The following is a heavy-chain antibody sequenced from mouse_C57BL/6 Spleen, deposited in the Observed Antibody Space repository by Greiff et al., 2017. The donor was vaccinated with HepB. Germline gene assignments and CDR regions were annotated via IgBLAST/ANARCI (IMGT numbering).Heavy chain of an antibody. CDR3: ARGPLPMDY. J-gene: IGHJ4*01. CDR2: IYPSDSET. CDR1: GYTFTSYW. V-gene: IGHV1-61*01. D-gene: IGHD2-1*01. Sequence: QVQLQQPGAELVRPGSLVKLSCKASGYTFTSYWMDWVKQRPGQGLEWIGNIYPSDSETHYNQKFKDKATLTVDKSSSTAYMQLSSLTSEDSAVYYCARGPLPMDYWGQGTSVTVSS.